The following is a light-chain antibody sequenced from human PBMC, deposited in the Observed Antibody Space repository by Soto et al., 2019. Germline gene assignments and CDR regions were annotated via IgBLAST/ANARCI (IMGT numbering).Light chain of an antibody. CDR2: ETS. J-gene: IGKJ5*01. CDR3: QQYDNLPIT. Sequence: DVQMAQSPSAMSASVGDRVTIACRASQDISRFVACFQHKPGRAPERLIYETSNLQPGVPSRFSGSGSGTEFTLAISGLQPEDFATYYCQQYDNLPITFGQGTRLEIK. CDR1: QDISRF. V-gene: IGKV1-17*03.